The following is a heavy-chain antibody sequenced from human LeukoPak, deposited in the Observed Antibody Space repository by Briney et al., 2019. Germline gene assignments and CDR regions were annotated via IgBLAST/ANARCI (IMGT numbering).Heavy chain of an antibody. CDR1: GFTLSTYA. V-gene: IGHV3-23*01. CDR3: AKSDDGYYFDY. D-gene: IGHD1-1*01. CDR2: VTASGVDT. Sequence: GGSLRLSCAASGFTLSTYAMNWVRQAPGKGLEWVSAVTASGVDTFYADSVKGRFTVSRDNSKNTLYLHMNSLRAEDTAVYYCAKSDDGYYFDYWGQGSLVTVSS. J-gene: IGHJ4*02.